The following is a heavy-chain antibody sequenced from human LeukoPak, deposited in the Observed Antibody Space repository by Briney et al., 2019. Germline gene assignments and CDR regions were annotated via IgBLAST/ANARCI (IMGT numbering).Heavy chain of an antibody. CDR2: INHSGST. D-gene: IGHD1-1*01. CDR3: ARGRGVGTRTSLFDY. Sequence: PSETLSLTCAVYGGSFSGYYWSWIRQPPGKGLEWIGEINHSGSTNYNPSLKSRVTISVDTSKNQFSLKLSSVTAADTAVYYCARGRGVGTRTSLFDYWGQGTLVTVSS. V-gene: IGHV4-34*01. CDR1: GGSFSGYY. J-gene: IGHJ4*02.